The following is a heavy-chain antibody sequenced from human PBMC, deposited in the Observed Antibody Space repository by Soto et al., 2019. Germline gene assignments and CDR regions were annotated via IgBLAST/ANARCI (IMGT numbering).Heavy chain of an antibody. CDR3: GRAADTSSLSPLDA. Sequence: KPSGTLSLPCFASGGSLTTNKWCGWVHQPPGKGLQRIGEIYHGGSSNYNPSLKSRVTMSLDKSRNQFSVRLTSVTAADTAVYYCGRAADTSSLSPLDAWGEGALVTVSS. D-gene: IGHD2-15*01. CDR2: IYHGGSS. V-gene: IGHV4-4*02. J-gene: IGHJ5*02. CDR1: GGSLTTNKW.